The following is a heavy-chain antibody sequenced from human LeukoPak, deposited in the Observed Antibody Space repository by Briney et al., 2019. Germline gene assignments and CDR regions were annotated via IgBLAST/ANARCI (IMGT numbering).Heavy chain of an antibody. Sequence: GGSLRLSCAASGFTFDDYGMSWVRQAPGRGLEWVSYISSSGSTIYYADSVKGRFTISRDNAKNSLYLQMNSLTAEDTAVYYCAREYSGSSLDYWGQGTLVTVSS. CDR2: ISSSGSTI. D-gene: IGHD1-26*01. CDR1: GFTFDDYG. J-gene: IGHJ4*02. CDR3: AREYSGSSLDY. V-gene: IGHV3-11*01.